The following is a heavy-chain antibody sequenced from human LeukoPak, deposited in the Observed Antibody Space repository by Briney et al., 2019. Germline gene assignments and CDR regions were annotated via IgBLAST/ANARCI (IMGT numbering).Heavy chain of an antibody. CDR1: GDSISTTSYF. D-gene: IGHD6-19*01. CDR3: ARVYSSTHNWFDT. J-gene: IGHJ5*02. Sequence: TSETLSLTCTVSGDSISTTSYFWAWIRQPPGEGLEWIGSIYYSGTTYFNSSLKSRVTISVERSKNHFSLKLSSLTVADTARFYCARVYSSTHNWFDTWGQGIQVTVSS. CDR2: IYYSGTT. V-gene: IGHV4-39*07.